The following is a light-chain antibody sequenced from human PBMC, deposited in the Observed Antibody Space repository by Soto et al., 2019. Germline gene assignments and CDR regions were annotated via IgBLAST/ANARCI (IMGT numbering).Light chain of an antibody. CDR2: GNS. V-gene: IGLV1-40*01. CDR1: SSNIGAGYD. J-gene: IGLJ2*01. CDR3: QSYDSSLSGSVV. Sequence: QSVLTQPPSVSGAPGQRVTISCTGSSSNIGAGYDVHWYQQLPGTAPKLLIYGNSNRPSGVPDRFSGSKSGTSASLAITGLQVEDEADYYCQSYDSSLSGSVVFGGGTKLTFL.